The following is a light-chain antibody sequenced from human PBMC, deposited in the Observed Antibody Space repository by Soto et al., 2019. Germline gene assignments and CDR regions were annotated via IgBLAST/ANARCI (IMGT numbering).Light chain of an antibody. Sequence: AIQLTQSPSSLSASVGDRVTITCRASQGITTALAWYQQKPGKAPNLLIYDASNLESGVPSRFSGSGSGTDFALTISTLQPDDFAAYYCQQFNSYPFTFGQGTRLEMK. CDR1: QGITTA. CDR2: DAS. J-gene: IGKJ5*01. V-gene: IGKV1-13*02. CDR3: QQFNSYPFT.